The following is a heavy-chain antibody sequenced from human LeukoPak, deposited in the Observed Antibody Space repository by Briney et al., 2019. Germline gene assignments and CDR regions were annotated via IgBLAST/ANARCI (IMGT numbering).Heavy chain of an antibody. D-gene: IGHD3-10*01. CDR2: IYYSGST. CDR1: GGSISSSSYY. CDR3: ARHNYYGSXXPFDP. V-gene: IGHV4-39*01. Sequence: SETLSLTCTVSGGSISSSSYYWGWIRQPPGEGLEWIGSIYYSGSTYYNPSLKSRVTISVDTSKNQFSLKLSSVTAADTAVYCCARHNYYGSXXPFDPWGQGTLVTVSS. J-gene: IGHJ5*02.